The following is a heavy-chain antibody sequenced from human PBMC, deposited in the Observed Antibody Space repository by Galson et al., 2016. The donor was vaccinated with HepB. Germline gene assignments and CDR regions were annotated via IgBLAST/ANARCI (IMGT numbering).Heavy chain of an antibody. CDR1: GFSVSGKY. V-gene: IGHV3-53*01. D-gene: IGHD6-13*01. CDR3: AKDRDSNWYEKYFQH. CDR2: IFSGDAT. Sequence: SLRLSCAASGFSVSGKYMSWARQAPGKGLEWVSAIFSGDATYYADSVKGRFTISRDNSKNTLSLQMNSLRAEDTAVYYCAKDRDSNWYEKYFQHWGQGTLVTVSS. J-gene: IGHJ1*01.